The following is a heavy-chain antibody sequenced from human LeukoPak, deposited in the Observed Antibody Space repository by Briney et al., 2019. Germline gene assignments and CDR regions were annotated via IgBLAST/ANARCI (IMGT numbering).Heavy chain of an antibody. CDR2: INHSGST. V-gene: IGHV4-34*01. D-gene: IGHD3-22*01. CDR3: ARGFWYYDSHDAFDI. Sequence: PSETLSLTCAVYGGSFSGYYWSWIRQPPGKGLEWIGEINHSGSTNYNPSLKSRVTISIDTSKNQFSLKLSSVTAADTAVYYCARGFWYYDSHDAFDIWGQGTVVTVSS. J-gene: IGHJ3*02. CDR1: GGSFSGYY.